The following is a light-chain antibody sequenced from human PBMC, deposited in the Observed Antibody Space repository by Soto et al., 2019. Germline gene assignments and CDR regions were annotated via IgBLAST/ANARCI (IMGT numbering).Light chain of an antibody. CDR1: QGIRNY. V-gene: IGKV1-6*01. CDR2: AAS. Sequence: IQITQSASTLSASGGDRVTITCRASQGIRNYLGWYQQKPGKAPKLLIYAASSLQSGVPSRFSGSGSGTDFTLTISRLEPEDFAVYYCQQYGSSPVTFGQGTKVDIK. CDR3: QQYGSSPVT. J-gene: IGKJ1*01.